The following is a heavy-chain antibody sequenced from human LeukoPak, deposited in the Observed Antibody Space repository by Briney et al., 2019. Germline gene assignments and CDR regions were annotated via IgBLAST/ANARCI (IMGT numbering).Heavy chain of an antibody. CDR3: AKGSKTLLFTRDHYIDV. CDR1: DFIFTKYW. J-gene: IGHJ6*03. Sequence: GGSLRLSCLGSDFIFTKYWMTWVRQAPGKGLEWVANIREDGNKDNYIDSVRGRFTISRDNSKSTLYLQMNSLRAEDTAVYYCAKGSKTLLFTRDHYIDVWGKGTTVTISS. V-gene: IGHV3-7*01. CDR2: IREDGNKD. D-gene: IGHD2-21*02.